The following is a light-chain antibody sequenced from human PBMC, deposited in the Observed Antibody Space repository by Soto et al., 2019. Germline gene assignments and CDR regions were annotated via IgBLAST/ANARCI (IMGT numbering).Light chain of an antibody. J-gene: IGLJ1*01. V-gene: IGLV2-23*02. CDR3: SSYAGHSTYV. CDR1: TSDVDYNR. Sequence: SALTQPASLTGSPGRSITISCTGTTSDVDYNRVSWYQQYPVTAPKLMINEVTNRPSGVSDRFSGSRSGNAASLTISGLQPEDEADYYCSSYAGHSTYVFAGGTKVTVL. CDR2: EVT.